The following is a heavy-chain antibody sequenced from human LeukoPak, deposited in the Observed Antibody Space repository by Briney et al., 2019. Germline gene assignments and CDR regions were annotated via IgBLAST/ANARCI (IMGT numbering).Heavy chain of an antibody. J-gene: IGHJ3*02. CDR3: ARDEGIAAAGTSPFDI. CDR1: GGSISSYY. Sequence: PSETLSLTCTVPGGSISSYYWSWIRQPAGKGLEWIGRIYTSGSTNYNPSLNSRVTMSVDTSKNQSSLKLSSVTAADTAVYYCARDEGIAAAGTSPFDIWGQGTMVTVSS. CDR2: IYTSGST. V-gene: IGHV4-4*07. D-gene: IGHD6-13*01.